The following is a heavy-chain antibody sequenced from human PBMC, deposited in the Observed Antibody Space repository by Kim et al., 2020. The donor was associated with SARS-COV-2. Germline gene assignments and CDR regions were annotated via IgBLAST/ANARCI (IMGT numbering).Heavy chain of an antibody. V-gene: IGHV2-5*01. J-gene: IGHJ4*02. Sequence: TRYSPSLKSRLTITKDTSKNQVVLTMTNMDPVDTATYYCAHSNPGSLLDYWGQGTLVTVSS. CDR2: T. CDR3: AHSNPGSLLDY. D-gene: IGHD3-10*01.